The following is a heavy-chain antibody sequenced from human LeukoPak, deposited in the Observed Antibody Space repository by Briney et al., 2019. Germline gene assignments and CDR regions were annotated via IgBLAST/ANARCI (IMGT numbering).Heavy chain of an antibody. Sequence: SGTLSLTCAVSGGSVSSSNWWSWVRQPPGKGLEWIGAIYHSGTTTYNPSLKSRVTISVDKSKNQFSLKLSSVIAADTAVYYCARRGDGYGHFDFWGQGTLVTVSS. CDR2: IYHSGTT. CDR1: GGSVSSSNW. V-gene: IGHV4-4*02. CDR3: ARRGDGYGHFDF. J-gene: IGHJ4*02. D-gene: IGHD5-24*01.